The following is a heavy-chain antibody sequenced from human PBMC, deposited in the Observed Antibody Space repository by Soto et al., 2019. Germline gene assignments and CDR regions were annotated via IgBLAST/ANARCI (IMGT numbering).Heavy chain of an antibody. CDR2: IYYSGST. D-gene: IGHD3-16*01. V-gene: IGHV4-59*01. Sequence: QVQLQESGPGLVKPSETLSLTCTVSGGSISSYYWSWIRQPPGKGLEWIGYIYYSGSTNYNPSHKSRVTISVDTSKNQFSLKLSSVTAADTAVYYCAGGRGDFDYWGQGTLVTVSS. CDR3: AGGRGDFDY. J-gene: IGHJ4*02. CDR1: GGSISSYY.